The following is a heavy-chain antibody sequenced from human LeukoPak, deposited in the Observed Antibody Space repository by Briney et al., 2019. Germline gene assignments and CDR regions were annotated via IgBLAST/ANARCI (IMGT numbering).Heavy chain of an antibody. CDR3: ARMEVGATFAFDI. V-gene: IGHV1-18*01. CDR2: ISAYNGNT. D-gene: IGHD1-26*01. CDR1: GYTFTSYG. Sequence: ASVKVSCKASGYTFTSYGISWVRQAPGQGLEWMGWISAYNGNTNYAQKLQGRVTMNTDTSTSTACMELRSLRSDETAVYYCARMEVGATFAFDIWGQGTMVTVSS. J-gene: IGHJ3*02.